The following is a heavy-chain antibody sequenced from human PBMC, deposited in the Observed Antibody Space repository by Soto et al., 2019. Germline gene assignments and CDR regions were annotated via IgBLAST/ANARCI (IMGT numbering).Heavy chain of an antibody. V-gene: IGHV4-34*01. D-gene: IGHD6-6*01. Sequence: SETLSLTCAVYGGSFSDYYWTWIRQPPGKGLEWIGEINHSGNTNYNPSLKSRVTISVDTSKNQFSLKLSSVTAADTAVYYCARGDSSSSSYYYYYGMDVWGQGTTVTVSS. CDR1: GGSFSDYY. CDR2: INHSGNT. CDR3: ARGDSSSSSYYYYYGMDV. J-gene: IGHJ6*02.